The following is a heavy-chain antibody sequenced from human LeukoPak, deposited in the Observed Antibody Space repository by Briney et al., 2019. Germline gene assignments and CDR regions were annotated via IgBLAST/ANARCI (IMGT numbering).Heavy chain of an antibody. CDR2: INPSGGST. CDR1: GYTFTSYY. Sequence: GASVKVSCKASGYTFTSYYMHWVRQAPGQGPERMGIINPSGGSTSYAQKFQGRVTMTRDTSTSTVYMELSSLRSEDTAVYYCARDSHDYGDYEDYWGQGTLVTVSS. D-gene: IGHD4-17*01. V-gene: IGHV1-46*01. CDR3: ARDSHDYGDYEDY. J-gene: IGHJ4*02.